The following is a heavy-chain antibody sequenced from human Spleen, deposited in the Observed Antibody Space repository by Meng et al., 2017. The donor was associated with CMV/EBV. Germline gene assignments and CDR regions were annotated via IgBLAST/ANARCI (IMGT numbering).Heavy chain of an antibody. CDR2: IIPILTIS. CDR3: ARGRDAYNMNYFVF. V-gene: IGHV1-69*10. J-gene: IGHJ4*02. Sequence: SVKVSCKASGYTFTNYYMHWVRQAPGQGLEWMGGIIPILTISNYAQKFQGRVTISADRSTSTAYMELSSLRSEDTGLYYCARGRDAYNMNYFVFWGQGTLVTVSS. D-gene: IGHD5-24*01. CDR1: GYTFTNYY.